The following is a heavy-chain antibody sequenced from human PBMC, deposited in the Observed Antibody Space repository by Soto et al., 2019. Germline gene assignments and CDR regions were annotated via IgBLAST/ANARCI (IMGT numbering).Heavy chain of an antibody. J-gene: IGHJ6*02. Sequence: ASVKVSCKASGYTSTNYGMHWARQAPGQRLEWMGWINAGSGNTKYSQKFQGRITITRDTSASTAYMELSSLRSEDTAVYYCARDLGPYNYYYGMDVWGQGTTVTVSS. CDR2: INAGSGNT. CDR3: ARDLGPYNYYYGMDV. D-gene: IGHD2-21*01. V-gene: IGHV1-3*01. CDR1: GYTSTNYG.